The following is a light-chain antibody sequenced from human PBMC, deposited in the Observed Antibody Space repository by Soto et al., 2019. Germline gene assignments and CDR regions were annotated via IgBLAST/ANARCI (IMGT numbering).Light chain of an antibody. CDR2: DVS. Sequence: QSVLTQPASVSGSPGQSITISCTGTSSDVGAYNYVSWYQQHPGKAPKLMIYDVSHRPSGVSHRFSGSKSGNTASLTISGLQAEDEADYYCSSYTSSSTLVFGTGTKVTVL. J-gene: IGLJ1*01. CDR1: SSDVGAYNY. V-gene: IGLV2-14*01. CDR3: SSYTSSSTLV.